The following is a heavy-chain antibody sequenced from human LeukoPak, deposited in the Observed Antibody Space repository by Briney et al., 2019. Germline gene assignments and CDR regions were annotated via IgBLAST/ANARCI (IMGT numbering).Heavy chain of an antibody. J-gene: IGHJ4*02. V-gene: IGHV3-21*01. D-gene: IGHD2-15*01. CDR1: GFTFSSYS. CDR3: AREEGYGKDY. CDR2: ISSSSSYI. Sequence: GGSLRLSCAASGFTFSSYSMNWVRQAPGKGLEWVSSISSSSSYIYYEDSVKGRFSISRDNAKNSLYLQMNSLRAEDTAVYYCAREEGYGKDYWGQGTLVSVSS.